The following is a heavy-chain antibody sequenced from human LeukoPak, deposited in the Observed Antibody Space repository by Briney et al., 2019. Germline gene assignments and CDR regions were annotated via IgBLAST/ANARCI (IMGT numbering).Heavy chain of an antibody. CDR2: ISGSGGGT. V-gene: IGHV3-23*01. D-gene: IGHD3-10*01. CDR1: GFTFSTYA. J-gene: IGHJ4*02. Sequence: GGSLRLSCAASGFTFSTYAMSWVRQAPGKGLEWVSTISGSGGGTYYADSVKGRFTLSRDNSMNTLYLQMNSLRAEDTAVYYCAKDVESGRSADYWGQGTLVTISS. CDR3: AKDVESGRSADY.